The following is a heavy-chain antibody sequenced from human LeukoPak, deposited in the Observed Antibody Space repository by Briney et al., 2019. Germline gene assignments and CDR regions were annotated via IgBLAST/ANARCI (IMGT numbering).Heavy chain of an antibody. CDR3: ARAGGKYQLATKYHYYMDV. J-gene: IGHJ6*03. CDR1: GGSFSGYY. D-gene: IGHD2-2*01. CDR2: INHSGST. V-gene: IGHV4-34*01. Sequence: SETLSLTCAVYGGSFSGYYWSWIRQPPGKGLEWIGEINHSGSTNYNPSLKSRVTISVDTSKNQFSLKLSSVTAADTAVYYCARAGGKYQLATKYHYYMDVWGKGTTVTVSS.